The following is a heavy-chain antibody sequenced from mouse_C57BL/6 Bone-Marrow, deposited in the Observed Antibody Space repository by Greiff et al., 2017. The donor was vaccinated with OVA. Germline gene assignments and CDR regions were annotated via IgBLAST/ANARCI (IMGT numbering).Heavy chain of an antibody. CDR3: ARYGSNYFYAMDY. Sequence: QVQLKQSGAELVRPGTSVKMSCKASGYTFTNYWIGWAKQRPGHGLEWIGDIYPGGGYTNYNEKFKGKATLTADKSSSTAYMQFSSLTPEDSAIYYCARYGSNYFYAMDYWGQGTSVTVSS. CDR1: GYTFTNYW. CDR2: IYPGGGYT. D-gene: IGHD2-5*01. J-gene: IGHJ4*01. V-gene: IGHV1-63*01.